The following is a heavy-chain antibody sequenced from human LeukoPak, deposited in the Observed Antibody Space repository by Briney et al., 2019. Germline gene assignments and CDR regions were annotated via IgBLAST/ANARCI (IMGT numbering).Heavy chain of an antibody. CDR3: ARGNSVRDEAWWFNP. J-gene: IGHJ5*02. V-gene: IGHV1-46*01. CDR2: LSPTGGST. D-gene: IGHD5-24*01. Sequence: ASVKVSCKAFGYTFTSNYMHWVRQAPGQGPEWMGVLSPTGGSTTYAQKFQDRLTLTRDMSTSTDYLELSSLRSEDTAVYYCARGNSVRDEAWWFNPWGQGTLVTVSS. CDR1: GYTFTSNY.